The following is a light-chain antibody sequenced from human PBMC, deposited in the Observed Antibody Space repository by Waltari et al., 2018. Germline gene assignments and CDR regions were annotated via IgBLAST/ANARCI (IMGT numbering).Light chain of an antibody. CDR2: NDD. V-gene: IGLV1-44*01. CDR1: SSNIGSNT. J-gene: IGLJ3*02. CDR3: AAWDDTLKGL. Sequence: QSVLTQPPSASGAPGQRVTITCSIGSSNIGSNTVNWYQQFPGTAPKLLMFNDDQRASGVPGRFFGSRSVTSASLAISGLQSEDEATYYCAAWDDTLKGLFGGGTTLTVL.